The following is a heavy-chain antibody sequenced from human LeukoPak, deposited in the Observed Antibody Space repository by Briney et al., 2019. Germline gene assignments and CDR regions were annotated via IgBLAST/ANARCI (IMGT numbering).Heavy chain of an antibody. CDR3: AREIGIAAASWFDP. J-gene: IGHJ5*02. V-gene: IGHV1-69*01. CDR2: IIPIFGTA. D-gene: IGHD6-13*01. CDR1: GGTFSSYA. Sequence: GSSVKVPCKASGGTFSSYAISWVRQAPGQGLEWMGGIIPIFGTADYAQKFQGRVTITADESTSTAYMELSSLRSEDTAVYYCAREIGIAAASWFDPWGQGTLVTVSS.